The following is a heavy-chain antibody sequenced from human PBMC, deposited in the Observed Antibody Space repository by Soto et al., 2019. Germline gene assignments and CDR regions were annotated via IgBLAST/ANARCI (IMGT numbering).Heavy chain of an antibody. D-gene: IGHD2-2*01. Sequence: GESLKISWKGSGYNFTCYWIGWVRQMPGKGLEWMGIIYPGDSYTNYSPSFQGHVTISADKSISTAYLQWSSLKASDTAMYYCAAPKQLSMGYYYGMDVWGQGTTVTVSS. CDR1: GYNFTCYW. CDR2: IYPGDSYT. CDR3: AAPKQLSMGYYYGMDV. J-gene: IGHJ6*02. V-gene: IGHV5-51*01.